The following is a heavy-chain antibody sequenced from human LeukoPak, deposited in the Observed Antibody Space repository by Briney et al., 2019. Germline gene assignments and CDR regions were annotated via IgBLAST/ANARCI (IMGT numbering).Heavy chain of an antibody. Sequence: GASVKVSRTASGYTFTGYYMHWVRQAPGQGLEWMGGINPNSGGTNYAQKFQGRVTMTRDTSISTAYMELSRLRSDDTAVYYCARLRYSSSSNWFDPWGQGTLVTVSS. CDR3: ARLRYSSSSNWFDP. CDR2: INPNSGGT. V-gene: IGHV1-2*02. CDR1: GYTFTGYY. D-gene: IGHD6-6*01. J-gene: IGHJ5*02.